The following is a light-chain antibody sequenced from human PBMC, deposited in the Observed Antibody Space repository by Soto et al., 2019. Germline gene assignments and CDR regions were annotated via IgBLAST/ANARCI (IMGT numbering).Light chain of an antibody. CDR1: QSISSY. V-gene: IGKV1-39*01. CDR3: QQSYSTRWT. Sequence: DIHMTQSPSSLSASVGDRVTITCRASQSISSYLNWYQQKPGKAPKLLIYAASSLQSGVPSRFSGSGSGTDFTLTISSLQPADFATYYCQQSYSTRWTFGQGTKVEIK. J-gene: IGKJ1*01. CDR2: AAS.